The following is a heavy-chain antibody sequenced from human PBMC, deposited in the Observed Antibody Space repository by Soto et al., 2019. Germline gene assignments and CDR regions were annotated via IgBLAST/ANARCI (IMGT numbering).Heavy chain of an antibody. V-gene: IGHV3-48*02. Sequence: GSLRLSCAASGFTFGSYSMNWVRQAPGKGLEWVSYISSSSSTTYYADSVKGRFTISRDNAKNSLYLQMNSLRDEDTAVYYCARDSPYSSSWYDLNWFDPWGQGTLVTVSS. CDR2: ISSSSSTT. CDR3: ARDSPYSSSWYDLNWFDP. CDR1: GFTFGSYS. J-gene: IGHJ5*02. D-gene: IGHD6-13*01.